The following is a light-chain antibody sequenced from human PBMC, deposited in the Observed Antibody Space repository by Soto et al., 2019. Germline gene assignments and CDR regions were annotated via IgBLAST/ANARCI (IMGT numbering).Light chain of an antibody. CDR2: AAS. J-gene: IGKJ3*01. V-gene: IGKV1-39*01. CDR1: QSISNF. Sequence: DIQVTQSPSSLSASVGDRVTITCRASQSISNFLNWYQQKPGKSPKLLIFAASSLQVGVPSRFSGSGSGTDFTLTITSLQPEDFASYYCQQSYSNPFTFGPRTKVDI. CDR3: QQSYSNPFT.